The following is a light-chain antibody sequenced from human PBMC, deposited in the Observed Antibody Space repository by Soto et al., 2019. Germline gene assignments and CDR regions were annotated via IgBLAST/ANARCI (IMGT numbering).Light chain of an antibody. CDR3: QQYGSSPIT. CDR2: CAS. CDR1: QSVSSNF. J-gene: IGKJ5*01. Sequence: EIVLTQSPGTLSLSPGERATLSCRASQSVSSNFLAWYQQKSGQAPRLLIYCASSRATGIPDRFTGSGSGTDFTLTISRLEPEDFAAYYCQQYGSSPITFGQGTRLDIK. V-gene: IGKV3-20*01.